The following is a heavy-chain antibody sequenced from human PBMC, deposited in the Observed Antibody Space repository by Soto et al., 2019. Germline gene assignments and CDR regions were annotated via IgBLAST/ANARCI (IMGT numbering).Heavy chain of an antibody. CDR2: IYYSGST. V-gene: IGHV4-59*01. Sequence: SETLSLTCTVSGGSISSYYWSWIRQPPGKGLEWIGYIYYSGSTDYNPSLKSRVTISVDTSKNQFSLKLSSVTAADTAVYYCARVLFGRGNWFDPWGQGTLVTVSS. D-gene: IGHD3-3*01. CDR1: GGSISSYY. CDR3: ARVLFGRGNWFDP. J-gene: IGHJ5*02.